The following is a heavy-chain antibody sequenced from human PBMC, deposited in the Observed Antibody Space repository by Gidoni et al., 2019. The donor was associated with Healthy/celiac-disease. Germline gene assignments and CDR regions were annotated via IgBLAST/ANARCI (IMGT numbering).Heavy chain of an antibody. D-gene: IGHD6-13*01. Sequence: QVQLVQSGAEVKKPGAYVKVSCKASGYTFTSYGIRWVRQAPGQGLEWMGWISAYNGNTNYAQKLQGRVTMTTDTSTSTAYMELRSLRSDDTAVYYCARLVEGSSWYGGYYYYGMDVWGQGTTVTVSS. CDR2: ISAYNGNT. V-gene: IGHV1-18*04. J-gene: IGHJ6*02. CDR3: ARLVEGSSWYGGYYYYGMDV. CDR1: GYTFTSYG.